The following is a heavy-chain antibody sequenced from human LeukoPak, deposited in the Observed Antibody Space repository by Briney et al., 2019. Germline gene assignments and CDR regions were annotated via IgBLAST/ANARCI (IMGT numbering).Heavy chain of an antibody. D-gene: IGHD6-13*01. J-gene: IGHJ6*04. Sequence: SVKVSCKASGRTFSSYAISWVRQAPGQGLEWRGGIIPIFGTANYAQKFQGRVTITADKSTSTAYMELSSLRSEDTAVYYCVKGPYSSSWYGPLYGMDVWGKGTTVTVSS. CDR3: VKGPYSSSWYGPLYGMDV. CDR2: IIPIFGTA. V-gene: IGHV1-69*06. CDR1: GRTFSSYA.